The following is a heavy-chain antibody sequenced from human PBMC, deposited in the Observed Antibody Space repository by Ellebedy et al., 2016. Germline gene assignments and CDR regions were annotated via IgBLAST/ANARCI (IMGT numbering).Heavy chain of an antibody. CDR1: GFTFSNAW. CDR2: IKSKTDGGAA. CDR3: TTVYRYNYDSV. D-gene: IGHD5-18*01. J-gene: IGHJ4*02. Sequence: GGSLRLSCAASGFTFSNAWMNWVRQAPGKGLEWVGRIKSKTDGGAADYAATVQGRFTISRDDSKNTLYLQMNSLKTEDTAVYFCTTVYRYNYDSVWGQGTLVTVSS. V-gene: IGHV3-15*01.